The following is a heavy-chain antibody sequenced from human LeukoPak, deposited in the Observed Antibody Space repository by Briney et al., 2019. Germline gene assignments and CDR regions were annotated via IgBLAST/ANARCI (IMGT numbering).Heavy chain of an antibody. CDR1: GYSISSGYY. Sequence: SETLSLTCTVSGYSISSGYYWGWIRQPPGKGLEWIGSIYYSGSTYYNPSLKSRVTISVDTSKNQFSLKLSSVTAADTAVYYCANYGSGSYSFDYWGQGTLVPVSS. D-gene: IGHD3-10*01. J-gene: IGHJ4*02. CDR2: IYYSGST. V-gene: IGHV4-38-2*02. CDR3: ANYGSGSYSFDY.